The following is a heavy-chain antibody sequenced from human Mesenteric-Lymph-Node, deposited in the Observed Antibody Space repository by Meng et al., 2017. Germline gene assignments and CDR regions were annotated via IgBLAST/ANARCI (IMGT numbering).Heavy chain of an antibody. D-gene: IGHD3-10*01. J-gene: IGHJ3*02. V-gene: IGHV3-23*01. Sequence: GGSLRLSCAASGFTFSSYAMSWVRQAPGKGLEWVSAISGSGGSTYYADSVKGRFTISRDNSKNTLYLQMNSLRAEDTAVYYCAKDPITMVRGVIFGAFDIWGQGTMVTVSS. CDR3: AKDPITMVRGVIFGAFDI. CDR2: ISGSGGST. CDR1: GFTFSSYA.